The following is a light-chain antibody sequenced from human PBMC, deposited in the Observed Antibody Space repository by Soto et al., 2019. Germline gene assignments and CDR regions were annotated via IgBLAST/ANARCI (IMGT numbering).Light chain of an antibody. V-gene: IGLV2-8*01. Sequence: SALTQPPSWSGSPGQSVTISCTGTSSDVGGYNYVSWYQQHPGKAPKLMIYEVSKRPSGVPDRFSGSKSGNTASLTVSGLQAEDEADYYCSSYAGSNNPDVFGTGTKVTVL. CDR2: EVS. CDR3: SSYAGSNNPDV. CDR1: SSDVGGYNY. J-gene: IGLJ1*01.